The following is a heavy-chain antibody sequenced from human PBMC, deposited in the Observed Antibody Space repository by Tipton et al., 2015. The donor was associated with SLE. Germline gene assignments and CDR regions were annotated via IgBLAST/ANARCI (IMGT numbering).Heavy chain of an antibody. CDR3: ARGKGNYYGSGSYYKLLYYGMDV. CDR2: INHSGST. CDR1: GGSISSYY. J-gene: IGHJ6*02. D-gene: IGHD3-10*01. V-gene: IGHV4-34*01. Sequence: TLSLTCTVSGGSISSYYWSWIRQPPGKGLEWIGEINHSGSTNYNPSLKSRVTISVDTSKNQFSLKMSSVTAADTAVYYCARGKGNYYGSGSYYKLLYYGMDVWGQGTTVTVSS.